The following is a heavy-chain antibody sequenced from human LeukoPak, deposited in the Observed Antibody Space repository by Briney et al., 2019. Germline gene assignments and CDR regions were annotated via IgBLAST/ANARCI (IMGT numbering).Heavy chain of an antibody. CDR2: INHSGST. CDR3: ARGAIHYYDSSGYHGGFEY. Sequence: SETLYLTCAVYGGSFSGYYWSWIRQPPGKGLEWIGEINHSGSTNYNPSLKSRVTISVDTSKNQFSLKLSSVTAADTAVYYCARGAIHYYDSSGYHGGFEYWGHGTLVTVSS. V-gene: IGHV4-34*01. D-gene: IGHD3-22*01. J-gene: IGHJ4*01. CDR1: GGSFSGYY.